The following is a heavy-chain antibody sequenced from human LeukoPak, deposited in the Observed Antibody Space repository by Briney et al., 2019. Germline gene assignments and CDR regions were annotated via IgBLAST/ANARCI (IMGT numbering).Heavy chain of an antibody. CDR1: GFTFNKSW. CDR3: TTSGTPFEY. CDR2: IKNKGDGGTT. D-gene: IGHD3-10*01. Sequence: GGSLRLSFACTGFTFNKSWMSGVRLAPGKGLEWVGRIKNKGDGGTTDYAAPVKRRFTVSGDDSKRTSYLQMNSLKTEDTAVYYCTTSGTPFEYWGQGTLVTVSS. J-gene: IGHJ4*02. V-gene: IGHV3-15*01.